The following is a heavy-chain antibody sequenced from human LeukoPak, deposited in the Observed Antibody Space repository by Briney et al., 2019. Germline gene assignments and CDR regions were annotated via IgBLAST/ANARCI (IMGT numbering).Heavy chain of an antibody. CDR2: INPNSGGT. CDR3: AREMATIEFDY. V-gene: IGHV1-2*06. CDR1: GYTFTGYY. Sequence: GASVKVSCKASGYTFTGYYMHWVRQAPGQGLAWMGRINPNSGGTNYAQKFQGRVTMTRDTSISTAYMELSRLRSDDTAVYYCAREMATIEFDYWGQGTLVTVSS. J-gene: IGHJ4*02. D-gene: IGHD5-24*01.